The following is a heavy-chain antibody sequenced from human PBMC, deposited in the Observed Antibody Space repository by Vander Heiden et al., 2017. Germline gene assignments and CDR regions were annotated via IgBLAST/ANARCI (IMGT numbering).Heavy chain of an antibody. CDR3: ARLTTGTTFTPYFDY. D-gene: IGHD4-17*01. CDR2: IYYSGST. CDR1: GGSISSSSYY. V-gene: IGHV4-39*01. J-gene: IGHJ4*01. Sequence: HLQLQESGAGLVKPSQTLSLTCTVSGGSISSSSYYWGCIRQPPGKGLEWIGGIYYSGSTYYNPSLKSRVTISVDTSKNQFPLKLSSVTAADTAVYYCARLTTGTTFTPYFDYWGHGTLVTVSS.